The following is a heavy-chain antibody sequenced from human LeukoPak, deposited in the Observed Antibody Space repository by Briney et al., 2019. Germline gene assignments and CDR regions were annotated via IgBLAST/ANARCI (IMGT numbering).Heavy chain of an antibody. CDR3: ARGTEMATIGFDY. V-gene: IGHV4-61*02. CDR2: IYTSGST. CDR1: GGSISSGSYF. J-gene: IGHJ4*02. Sequence: SQTLSLTCTVSGGSISSGSYFWSWIRQPAGKGLEWIGRIYTSGSTSYNPSLKSRVTISVDTSKNQFSLKLSSVTAADTAVYYCARGTEMATIGFDYWGQGTLVTVSS. D-gene: IGHD5-24*01.